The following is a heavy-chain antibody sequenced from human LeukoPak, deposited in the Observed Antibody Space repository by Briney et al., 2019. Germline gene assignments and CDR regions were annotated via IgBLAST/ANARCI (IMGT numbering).Heavy chain of an antibody. J-gene: IGHJ2*01. V-gene: IGHV3-23*01. CDR1: GFTFSSYA. CDR3: AKDRTVGASYWYFDL. Sequence: GGSLRLSCAASGFTFSSYAMSWVRQAPWKGLEWVSTISNSGGSTYYADSVKGRFTISRDKSKNTLYLQMNSLRAEDTAIYYCAKDRTVGASYWYFDLWGRGTLVTVSS. CDR2: ISNSGGST. D-gene: IGHD1-26*01.